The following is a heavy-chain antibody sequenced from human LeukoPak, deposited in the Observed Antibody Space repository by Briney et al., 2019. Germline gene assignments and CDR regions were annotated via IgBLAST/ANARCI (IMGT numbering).Heavy chain of an antibody. V-gene: IGHV3-11*01. J-gene: IGHJ6*03. CDR2: ISSSGSTI. CDR3: ARRSWLRLLIEYYYYYMDV. CDR1: GFTFSDYY. Sequence: PGGSLRLSCAASGFTFSDYYMSWIRQAPGKGLEWVSYISSSGSTIYYADSVKGRFTISRDNAKNSLYLQMNSLRAEDTAVYYCARRSWLRLLIEYYYYYMDVWGKGTTVTVSS. D-gene: IGHD5-12*01.